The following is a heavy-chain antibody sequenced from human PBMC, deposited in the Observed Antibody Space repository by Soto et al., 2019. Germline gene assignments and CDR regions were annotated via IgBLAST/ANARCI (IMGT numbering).Heavy chain of an antibody. V-gene: IGHV4-34*01. CDR2: INHSGST. J-gene: IGHJ6*03. CDR1: GGSFSGYY. Sequence: TSETLSLTCAVYGGSFSGYYWSWIRQPPGKGLEWIGEINHSGSTNYNPSLKSRVTISADTSKNQFSLKLSSVTAADTAVYYCARTVLGPDLLADSFVDYYYYMDVWGQGTTVTVSS. D-gene: IGHD3-9*01. CDR3: ARTVLGPDLLADSFVDYYYYMDV.